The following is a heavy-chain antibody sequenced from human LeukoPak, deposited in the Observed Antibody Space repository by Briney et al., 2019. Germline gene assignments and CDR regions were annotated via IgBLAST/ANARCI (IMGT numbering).Heavy chain of an antibody. D-gene: IGHD5-18*01. CDR1: GYTFGVYY. J-gene: IGHJ6*02. CDR2: SISNTTNT. V-gene: IGHV3-11*05. CDR3: ARGGTPMIIFYYYGMDV. Sequence: GGSLRLSCVACGYTFGVYYMSCIRQARGGGLEWLSYSISNTTNTNYAGSVKGRFTISRDNANNSLFLQMNSLRPEDTAMYYCARGGTPMIIFYYYGMDVWGQGTTVTVSS.